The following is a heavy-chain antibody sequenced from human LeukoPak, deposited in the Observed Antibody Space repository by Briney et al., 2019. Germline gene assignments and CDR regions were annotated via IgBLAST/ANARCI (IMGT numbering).Heavy chain of an antibody. Sequence: SETLSLTCFVSGDSISSTLYYWGWIRQPPGKGLEWIGSIFYTGASSYSPSLKSRVTIFVDTSKSHFSLNLRSVSAADTAVYYCARGPVRARYYFDFWGQGTLVTVSS. J-gene: IGHJ4*02. V-gene: IGHV4-39*02. CDR1: GDSISSTLYY. CDR2: IFYTGAS. D-gene: IGHD1-1*01. CDR3: ARGPVRARYYFDF.